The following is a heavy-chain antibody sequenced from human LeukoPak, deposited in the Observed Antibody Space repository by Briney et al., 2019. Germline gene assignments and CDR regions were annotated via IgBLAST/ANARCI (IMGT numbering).Heavy chain of an antibody. CDR3: ASSYSSSSALQHFDY. CDR2: IFYSGST. J-gene: IGHJ4*02. D-gene: IGHD6-6*01. CDR1: GGSISSYY. V-gene: IGHV4-59*01. Sequence: PSETLSLTCIVSGGSISSYYWSWIRQPPGKGLEWIGYIFYSGSTNYNPSLESRVTISVDTSKNQFSLNLGSVTAADTAVYHCASSYSSSSALQHFDYWGQGVLVTVSS.